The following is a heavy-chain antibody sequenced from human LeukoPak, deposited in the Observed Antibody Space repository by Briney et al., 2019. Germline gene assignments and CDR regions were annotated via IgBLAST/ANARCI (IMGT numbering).Heavy chain of an antibody. D-gene: IGHD2-15*01. CDR3: ARGVNVGYCSGGSCYLGAFDI. CDR1: GYSFTSYW. Sequence: GESLKISCKGSGYSFTSYWIGWVRQMRGKGLEWMGIIYPGDSDTRYSPSFQGQVTISADKSISTAYLQWSSLKASDTAMYYCARGVNVGYCSGGSCYLGAFDIWGQGTMVTVSS. CDR2: IYPGDSDT. J-gene: IGHJ3*02. V-gene: IGHV5-51*01.